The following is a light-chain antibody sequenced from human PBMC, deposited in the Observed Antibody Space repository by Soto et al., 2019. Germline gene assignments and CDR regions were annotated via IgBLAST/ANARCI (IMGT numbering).Light chain of an antibody. CDR2: GNI. J-gene: IGLJ3*02. CDR3: QSFDNVLSSWV. V-gene: IGLV1-40*01. Sequence: QSVLTQPPSVSGAPGKRVTISCTGSTSNIGAGANVHWYQQLPGTAPKLLIYGNINRPSGVPDRFSGSKSGTSASLAITGLQPEDEADYYCQSFDNVLSSWVFGGGTKVTVL. CDR1: TSNIGAGAN.